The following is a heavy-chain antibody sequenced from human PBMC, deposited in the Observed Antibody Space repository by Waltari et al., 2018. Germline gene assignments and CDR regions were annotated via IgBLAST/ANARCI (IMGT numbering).Heavy chain of an antibody. CDR3: ARVLREQQLADP. Sequence: QVQLQESGPGLVKPSQTLSLTCTVSGGSISSGGYYWSWLRQHPGKALEWIGYIYYSGRTYYNPSLKSRVTISVDTSKNQFSLKLSSVTAADTAVYYCARVLREQQLADPWGQGTLVTVSS. V-gene: IGHV4-31*03. D-gene: IGHD6-13*01. CDR2: IYYSGRT. J-gene: IGHJ5*02. CDR1: GGSISSGGYY.